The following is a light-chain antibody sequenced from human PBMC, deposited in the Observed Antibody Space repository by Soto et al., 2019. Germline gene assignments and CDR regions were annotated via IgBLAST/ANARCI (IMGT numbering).Light chain of an antibody. Sequence: QSVLTQPASVSGSPGQSITISCTGTSSDVGGFNSVSWYQLRPGTAPKLILYDVVDRPSGVSYRFSGSKSGNTASLTISGLQAPDEADYFCSSYTSTMTNVFGSGTKVTVL. CDR3: SSYTSTMTNV. CDR1: SSDVGGFNS. CDR2: DVV. J-gene: IGLJ1*01. V-gene: IGLV2-14*03.